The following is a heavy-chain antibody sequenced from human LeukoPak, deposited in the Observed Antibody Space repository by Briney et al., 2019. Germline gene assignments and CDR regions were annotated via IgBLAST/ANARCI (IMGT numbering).Heavy chain of an antibody. CDR1: GGSISSSSYY. V-gene: IGHV4-39*01. D-gene: IGHD1-26*01. J-gene: IGHJ4*02. CDR3: ARHGQYSGSYPFDY. CDR2: IYYSGST. Sequence: SETLSLTCTVSGGSISSSSYYWGWIRQPPGKGLEWFGSIYYSGSTYYNPSLKSRVTISIDTSKNQFSLKLRSVTAADTAVYYCARHGQYSGSYPFDYWGQGTLVTVSS.